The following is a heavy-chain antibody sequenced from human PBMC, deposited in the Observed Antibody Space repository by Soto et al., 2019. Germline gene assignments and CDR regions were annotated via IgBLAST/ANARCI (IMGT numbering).Heavy chain of an antibody. CDR1: GLPVMPNY. CDR2: LYTEGTT. CDR3: AQGGLYSSEPRCEY. V-gene: IGHV3-53*01. Sequence: PGGSLSLSCVASGLPVMPNYMAWGSPAPEMGREWVSILYTEGTTYYADSVKGRFTISRDSSKNTLFLQMDSLRAEDTAVYDCAQGGLYSSEPRCEYWGQGALVTVS. D-gene: IGHD6-19*01. J-gene: IGHJ4*02.